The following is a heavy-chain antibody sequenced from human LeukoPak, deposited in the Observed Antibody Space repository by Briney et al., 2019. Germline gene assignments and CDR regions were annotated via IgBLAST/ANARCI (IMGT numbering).Heavy chain of an antibody. Sequence: ASVKLSCKASGYTFTSCGICWMRQAPGQGLEWMGWSSAYNGNTTYAQKPHGRVTMTTDTSTSTAYMDLRSLRSDDTAVYSCARDVSDFWSFSKYYYMDVWGKGTTVTVSS. V-gene: IGHV1-18*01. CDR1: GYTFTSCG. D-gene: IGHD3-3*01. CDR2: SSAYNGNT. CDR3: ARDVSDFWSFSKYYYMDV. J-gene: IGHJ6*03.